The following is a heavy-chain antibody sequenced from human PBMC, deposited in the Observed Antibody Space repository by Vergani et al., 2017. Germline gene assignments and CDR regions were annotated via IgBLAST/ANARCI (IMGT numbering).Heavy chain of an antibody. J-gene: IGHJ4*02. CDR2: IYPGDSDT. Sequence: EVQLLQSGAEVKKPGESLKISCKGSGYSFTNYWIAWVRQMPGKGLEWMGIIYPGDSDTRYNSSFEGQVTISADKSITTAYLEWSSLKATDTAIYYCTRHVPCGDGACLHFDHWGQGTQVTVSS. V-gene: IGHV5-51*01. CDR3: TRHVPCGDGACLHFDH. D-gene: IGHD2-21*01. CDR1: GYSFTNYW.